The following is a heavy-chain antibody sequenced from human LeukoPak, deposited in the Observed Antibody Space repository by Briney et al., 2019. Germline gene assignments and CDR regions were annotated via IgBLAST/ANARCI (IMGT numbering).Heavy chain of an antibody. CDR3: ARHPRGILDYFDY. V-gene: IGHV4-39*01. J-gene: IGHJ4*02. D-gene: IGHD3-16*01. CDR2: IYYSGST. Sequence: SETLSLTCTVSGGSISSSSYYWGWIRQPPGKGLEWIGSIYYSGSTYYNPSLKSRVTISVDTSKNQFSLKLSSVTAADTAVYYCARHPRGILDYFDYWGQGTLVTVSS. CDR1: GGSISSSSYY.